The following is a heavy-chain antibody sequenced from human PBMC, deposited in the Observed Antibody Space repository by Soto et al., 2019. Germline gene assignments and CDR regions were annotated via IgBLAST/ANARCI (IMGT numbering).Heavy chain of an antibody. Sequence: EVQLLESGGGLVQPGGSLRLSCAASGFTFSSYAMSWVRQAPGKGLEWVSAISGSGGSTYYADSVKGRFTISRDNXKXXLYLQMNRLRAEDTAVYYCAKEDGGWESYYYGMDVWGQGTTVTVSS. J-gene: IGHJ6*02. CDR3: AKEDGGWESYYYGMDV. CDR1: GFTFSSYA. D-gene: IGHD6-19*01. V-gene: IGHV3-23*01. CDR2: ISGSGGST.